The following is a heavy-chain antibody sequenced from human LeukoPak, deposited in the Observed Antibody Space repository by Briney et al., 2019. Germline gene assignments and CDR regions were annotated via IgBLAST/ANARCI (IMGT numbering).Heavy chain of an antibody. CDR3: TRMTTGHDY. CDR1: GVSFDDYY. D-gene: IGHD4-17*01. CDR2: INHSGYT. V-gene: IGHV4-34*01. Sequence: PSETLSLTCAVSGVSFDDYYWAWVRQTPGKGLEWIGEINHSGYTNDSPSLKSRVTLSIDTSRKQFSLNLRSVTVADAGIYFCTRMTTGHDYWGQGTLVTASS. J-gene: IGHJ4*02.